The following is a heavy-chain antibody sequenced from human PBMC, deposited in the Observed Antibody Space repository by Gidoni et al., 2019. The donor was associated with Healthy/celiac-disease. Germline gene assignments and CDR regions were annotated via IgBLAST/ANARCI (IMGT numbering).Heavy chain of an antibody. Sequence: QVTLRESGPALVKPTQTLTLTCPFSGFSLSTSGMCVSWIRQPPGKALEWLALIDWDDDKYYSTSLKTRLTISKDTSKNQVVLTMTNMDPVDTATYYCARIRYSLELLYYYGMDVWGQGTTVTVSS. CDR3: ARIRYSLELLYYYGMDV. V-gene: IGHV2-70*01. J-gene: IGHJ6*02. CDR1: GFSLSTSGMC. D-gene: IGHD1-7*01. CDR2: IDWDDDK.